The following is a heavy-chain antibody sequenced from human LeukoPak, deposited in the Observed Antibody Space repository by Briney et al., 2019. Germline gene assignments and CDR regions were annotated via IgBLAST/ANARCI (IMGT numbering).Heavy chain of an antibody. CDR2: IIPFFGTA. CDR3: ARDYLEYGDYGHGT. J-gene: IGHJ5*02. Sequence: ASVKVSCKASGGTFFSYAISWVRQAPGQGLEWMGGIIPFFGTANYAQKFQGRVTITADTSSTTAYMELSSLRSEDTAVYYCARDYLEYGDYGHGTWGQGTLVTVSS. V-gene: IGHV1-69*06. CDR1: GGTFFSYA. D-gene: IGHD4-17*01.